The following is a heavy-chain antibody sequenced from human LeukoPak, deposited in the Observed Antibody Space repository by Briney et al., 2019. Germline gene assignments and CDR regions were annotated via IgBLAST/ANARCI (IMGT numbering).Heavy chain of an antibody. CDR3: AKGLLAYFDY. CDR1: GFTFSSYS. J-gene: IGHJ4*02. CDR2: ISGSGGST. V-gene: IGHV3-23*01. Sequence: GGSLRLSCAASGFTFSSYSMNWVRQAPGKGLEWVSAISGSGGSTYYADSVKGRFTISRDNSKNTLYLQMNNLRAEDTAVYYCAKGLLAYFDYWGQGTLVTVSS.